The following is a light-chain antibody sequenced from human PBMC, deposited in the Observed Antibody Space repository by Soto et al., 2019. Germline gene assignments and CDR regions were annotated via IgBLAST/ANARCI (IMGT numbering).Light chain of an antibody. CDR1: SSDVGGYNY. CDR2: EVS. J-gene: IGLJ2*01. V-gene: IGLV2-14*01. CDR3: SSYTSSSTVV. Sequence: QSALTQPASVSGSPGQSITISCTGTSSDVGGYNYVSWYQQHPGKAPKLMIYEVSNRPSGVSNRFSGSKSGNTASLTISGLEAEDAADYYCSSYTSSSTVVFGGGTKLTVL.